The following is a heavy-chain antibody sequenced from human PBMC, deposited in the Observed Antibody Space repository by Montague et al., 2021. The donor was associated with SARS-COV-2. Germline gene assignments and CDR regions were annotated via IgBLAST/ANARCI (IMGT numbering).Heavy chain of an antibody. D-gene: IGHD5-24*01. CDR2: IYYSGST. Sequence: SETLSLTCTVSGGSISRYYWSWIRQPPGKGLEWIGYIYYSGSTNYNPSLKSRVTISVDTSKNQFSLKLSSVTAADTAVYYCARAFPRWLQFDPYFDYWGQGTLVTVSS. V-gene: IGHV4-59*01. J-gene: IGHJ4*02. CDR1: GGSISRYY. CDR3: ARAFPRWLQFDPYFDY.